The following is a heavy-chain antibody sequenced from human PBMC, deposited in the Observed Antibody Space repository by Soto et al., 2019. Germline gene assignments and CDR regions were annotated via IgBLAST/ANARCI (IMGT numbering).Heavy chain of an antibody. D-gene: IGHD2-8*02. V-gene: IGHV4-34*01. CDR3: ARDKITGLFDY. CDR1: GGSFSGYY. J-gene: IGHJ4*02. Sequence: QVQLQQWGAGLLKPSETLSLTCAVYGGSFSGYYWTWIRQPPGTGLEWLGEINHSGSTNYNPSLQSRVTISVDPSQNQFSLKLTSVTAAGTAVYYCARDKITGLFDYWGQGTLVTVSS. CDR2: INHSGST.